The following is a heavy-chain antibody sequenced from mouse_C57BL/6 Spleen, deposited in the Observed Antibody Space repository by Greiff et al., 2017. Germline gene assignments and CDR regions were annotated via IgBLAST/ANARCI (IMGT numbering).Heavy chain of an antibody. V-gene: IGHV3-8*01. CDR2: ISYSGST. CDR1: GYSITSDY. J-gene: IGHJ4*01. CDR3: ARNCGGYYAMDY. D-gene: IGHD4-1*01. Sequence: EVKLMESGPGLAKPSQSLSLTCSVTGYSITSDYWNWIRKCPGNKLEYMGYISYSGSTYYNPSLKSRISITRDTSKNQYYLQLNSVTTEDTATYYCARNCGGYYAMDYWGQGTSVTVSS.